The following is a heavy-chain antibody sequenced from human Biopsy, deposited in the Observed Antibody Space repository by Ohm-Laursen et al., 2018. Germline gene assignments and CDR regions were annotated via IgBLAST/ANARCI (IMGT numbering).Heavy chain of an antibody. V-gene: IGHV4-61*01. CDR3: ASYSHHYYDFDY. Sequence: SETLSLTCAVSGGSVNSDSSYWSWIRPPPGKGLEWIGYISYSGSTKYNPSLKSPVTISVDTSKNQFSLKLSSVTAADTAVYYCASYSHHYYDFDYWGQGTLVTVSS. CDR1: GGSVNSDSSY. J-gene: IGHJ4*02. CDR2: ISYSGST. D-gene: IGHD3-16*01.